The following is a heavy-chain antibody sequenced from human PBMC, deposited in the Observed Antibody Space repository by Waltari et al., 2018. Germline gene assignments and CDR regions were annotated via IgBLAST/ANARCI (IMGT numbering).Heavy chain of an antibody. Sequence: QVQLQESGPGLVKPSETLSLTCTVSGGSISSYYWSWIRQPAGKGLEWIGRLYTSGRTNYNPTLRGRVPMSVDTSKNQFSRKLSSVTAADTAVYYCAREVVRYCSGGSCLRFDPWGQGTLVTVSS. CDR2: LYTSGRT. J-gene: IGHJ5*02. CDR3: AREVVRYCSGGSCLRFDP. CDR1: GGSISSYY. D-gene: IGHD2-15*01. V-gene: IGHV4-4*07.